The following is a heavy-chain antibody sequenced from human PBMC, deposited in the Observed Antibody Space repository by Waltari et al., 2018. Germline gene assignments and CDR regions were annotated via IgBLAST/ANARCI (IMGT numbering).Heavy chain of an antibody. D-gene: IGHD3-16*01. V-gene: IGHV3-74*01. CDR2: IKNDGSDS. CDR1: GFHFSSFW. CDR3: AKDLHWGQSDY. Sequence: EVQLVESGGGLVQPGGSLRLTCAASGFHFSSFWIHWVRQVPGEGLVWVARIKNDGSDSGYADSVKGRFTISRDNAKNTLYLEMNSLRVEDTAVYYCAKDLHWGQSDYWGQGTLVTVSS. J-gene: IGHJ4*02.